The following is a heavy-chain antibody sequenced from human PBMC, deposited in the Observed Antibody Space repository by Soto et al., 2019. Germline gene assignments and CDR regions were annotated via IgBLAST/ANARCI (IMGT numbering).Heavy chain of an antibody. CDR1: GFTFSSYG. CDR3: AKDREYSSSPNWFDP. V-gene: IGHV3-30*18. D-gene: IGHD6-6*01. Sequence: PGGSLRLSCAASGFTFSSYGMHWVRQAPGKGLEWVAVISYDGSNKYYADSVKGRFTISRDNSKNTLYLQMNSLRAEDTAVYYCAKDREYSSSPNWFDPWGQGTLVTVSS. J-gene: IGHJ5*02. CDR2: ISYDGSNK.